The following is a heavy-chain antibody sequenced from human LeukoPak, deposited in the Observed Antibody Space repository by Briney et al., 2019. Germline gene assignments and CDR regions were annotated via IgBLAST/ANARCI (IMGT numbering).Heavy chain of an antibody. D-gene: IGHD3-10*01. CDR1: GGSISSYY. J-gene: IGHJ6*03. CDR2: IYYSGYT. Sequence: SETLSLTCTVSGGSISSYYWSWIRQPPGRGLEWIGYIYYSGYTYYNPSLKSRVTISVDTSKNQFSLKLSSVTAADTAVYYCARTTMVRGTYYMDVWGKGTTVTISS. CDR3: ARTTMVRGTYYMDV. V-gene: IGHV4-59*01.